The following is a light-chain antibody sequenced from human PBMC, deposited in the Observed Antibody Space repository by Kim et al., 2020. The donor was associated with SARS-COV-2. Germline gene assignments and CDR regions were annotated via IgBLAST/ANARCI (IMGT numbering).Light chain of an antibody. CDR2: TAS. CDR3: QQTYRASRT. J-gene: IGKJ1*01. CDR1: QDISRY. Sequence: DIQMTQSPSSLSASVGDRVTITCRASQDISRYLNWYQQKPGKAPKLLIYTASSLQSGVPSRFTGSGSETDFTLTISSLQPEDFATYYCQQTYRASRTCGQGTKVDIK. V-gene: IGKV1-39*01.